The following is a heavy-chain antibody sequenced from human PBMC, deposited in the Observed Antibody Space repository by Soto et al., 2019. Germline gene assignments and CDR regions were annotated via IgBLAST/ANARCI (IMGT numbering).Heavy chain of an antibody. V-gene: IGHV3-23*01. CDR2: ISGSGGST. Sequence: GGSLRLSCAASGFTFSSYAMSWVRQAPGKGLEWVSAISGSGGSTYYADSVKGRFTISRDNSKNTLYLQMNSLRAEDTAVYYCAKEGAFYDILTGFQPPWGQGTLVTVSS. CDR1: GFTFSSYA. D-gene: IGHD3-9*01. J-gene: IGHJ5*02. CDR3: AKEGAFYDILTGFQPP.